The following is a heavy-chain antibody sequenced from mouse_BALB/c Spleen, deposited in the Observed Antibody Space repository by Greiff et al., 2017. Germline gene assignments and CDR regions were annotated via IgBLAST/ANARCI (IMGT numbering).Heavy chain of an antibody. CDR1: GYTFTSYW. CDR2: INPSTGYT. CDR3: ARNWEAY. V-gene: IGHV1-7*01. J-gene: IGHJ3*01. Sequence: QVQLQQSGAELAKPGASVKMSCKASGYTFTSYWMHWVKQRPGQGLEWIGYINPSTGYTEYNQKFKDKATLTADKSSSTAYMQLSSLTSEDSAVYYCARNWEAYWGQGTLVTVSA. D-gene: IGHD4-1*01.